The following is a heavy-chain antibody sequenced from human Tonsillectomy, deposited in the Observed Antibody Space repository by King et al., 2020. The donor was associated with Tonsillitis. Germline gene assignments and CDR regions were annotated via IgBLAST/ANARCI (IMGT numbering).Heavy chain of an antibody. CDR2: IRGKAYGGTT. D-gene: IGHD3-9*01. Sequence: EVQLVESGGGLVQPGRSLRLSCTTSGFTFGEYAMSWVRQAPGKGLEWVGFIRGKAYGGTTEYAASVKGRFTISRDDSKSKVYLQMNRLKTEDTAVYYCTTNSLAYVFWSGTYHEILTGSDYCGQGTLVTVSS. CDR3: TTNSLAYVFWSGTYHEILTGSDY. V-gene: IGHV3-49*04. CDR1: GFTFGEYA. J-gene: IGHJ4*02.